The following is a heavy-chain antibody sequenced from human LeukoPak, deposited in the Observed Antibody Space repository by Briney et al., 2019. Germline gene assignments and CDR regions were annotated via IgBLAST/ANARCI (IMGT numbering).Heavy chain of an antibody. V-gene: IGHV3-21*01. J-gene: IGHJ3*02. CDR2: ISSSSSYI. D-gene: IGHD1-26*01. CDR1: GFTFSSHG. Sequence: GGSLRLSCAASGFTFSSHGMSWVRQAPGKGPEWVSSISSSSSYIYYADSVKGRFTISRDNAKNSLYLQMNSLRAEDTAVYYCARGAPIVGAPRYAFDIWGQGTMVTVSS. CDR3: ARGAPIVGAPRYAFDI.